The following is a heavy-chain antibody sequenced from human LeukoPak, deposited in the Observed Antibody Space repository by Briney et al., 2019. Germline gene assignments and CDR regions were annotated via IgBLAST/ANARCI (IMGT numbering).Heavy chain of an antibody. D-gene: IGHD3-22*01. CDR3: ARGTRYYDSSGYYSDRNWFDP. CDR2: INPNSGCT. CDR1: GYTFTGYY. Sequence: GASVKVSCKASGYTFTGYYMHWVRQAPGQGLEWMGRINPNSGCTNYAQKFQGRVTMTRDTSISTAYMELSRLRSDDTAVYYCARGTRYYDSSGYYSDRNWFDPWGQGTLVTVSS. V-gene: IGHV1-2*06. J-gene: IGHJ5*02.